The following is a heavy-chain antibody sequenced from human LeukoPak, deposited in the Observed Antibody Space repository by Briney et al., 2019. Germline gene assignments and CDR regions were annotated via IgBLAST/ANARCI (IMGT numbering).Heavy chain of an antibody. CDR2: IRHDESKT. J-gene: IGHJ6*03. CDR1: GLIFSSYG. CDR3: AKPVIPSAYQGTYYMDV. Sequence: GGSLRLSCAASGLIFSSYGMHWFRQAPGEGLEWVAYIRHDESKTFYADSVKGRFTISRDNSKNTLYLQMHSLRAEDTALYYCAKPVIPSAYQGTYYMDVWGKGTTVTVSS. D-gene: IGHD3-16*01. V-gene: IGHV3-30*02.